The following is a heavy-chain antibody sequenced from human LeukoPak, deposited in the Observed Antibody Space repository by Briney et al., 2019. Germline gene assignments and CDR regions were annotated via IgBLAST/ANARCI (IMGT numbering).Heavy chain of an antibody. D-gene: IGHD5-12*01. J-gene: IGHJ4*02. CDR2: IYHSGST. CDR3: ARTTIVATTMKFDY. CDR1: GGSTSSSNW. V-gene: IGHV4-4*02. Sequence: SETLSLTCAVSGGSTSSSNWWSWVRQPPGKGLEWIGEIYHSGSTNYNPSLKSRVTISVDKSKNQFSLKLSSVTAADTAVYYCARTTIVATTMKFDYWGQGTLVTVSS.